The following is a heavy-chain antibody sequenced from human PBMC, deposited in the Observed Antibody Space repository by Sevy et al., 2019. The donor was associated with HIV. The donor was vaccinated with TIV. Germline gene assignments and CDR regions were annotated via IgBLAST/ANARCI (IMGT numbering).Heavy chain of an antibody. CDR2: IWSSSSYI. CDR1: GFTFSTYN. V-gene: IGHV3-21*01. J-gene: IGHJ4*02. CDR3: ARDRTYGSFIDY. D-gene: IGHD3-10*01. Sequence: GGSLRVSCAASGFTFSTYNMNWVRQAPGKGLEWVSSIWSSSSYIYYADSVKGRFTISRDNAKNSLYLQMNSLKVEDTAVYYCARDRTYGSFIDYWGQGTLVTVSS.